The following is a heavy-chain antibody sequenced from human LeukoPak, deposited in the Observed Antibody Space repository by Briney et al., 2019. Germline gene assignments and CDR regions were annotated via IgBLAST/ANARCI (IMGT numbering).Heavy chain of an antibody. CDR3: ARVGTYGSGSYLSWLDY. Sequence: SQTLSLTCTVSGGSISSYYWSWIRQPPGKGLEWIGYIYYSGSTNYNPSLKSRVTISVDTSKNQFSLKLSSVTAADTAVYYCARVGTYGSGSYLSWLDYWGQGTLVTVSS. D-gene: IGHD3-10*01. J-gene: IGHJ4*02. V-gene: IGHV4-59*01. CDR1: GGSISSYY. CDR2: IYYSGST.